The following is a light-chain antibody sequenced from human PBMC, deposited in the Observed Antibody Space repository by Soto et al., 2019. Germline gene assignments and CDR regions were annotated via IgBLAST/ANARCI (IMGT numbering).Light chain of an antibody. CDR3: QHYDSVPCT. J-gene: IGKJ2*02. CDR1: QDIKNY. V-gene: IGKV1-33*01. Sequence: DIQLTQSPSSVSESVGDRVTITCQASQDIKNYLIWYQQKPGKAPNLLIYDASTLGTGVSSRFSGSGSGTDFSFTITNLQPEDIATYFCQHYDSVPCTFGQGTRLEIK. CDR2: DAS.